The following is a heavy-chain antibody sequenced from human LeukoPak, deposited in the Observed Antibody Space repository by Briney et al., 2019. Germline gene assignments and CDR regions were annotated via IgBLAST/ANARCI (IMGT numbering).Heavy chain of an antibody. CDR1: GFTVSSNY. CDR3: AKDASESQGIVVVVAATPLNY. D-gene: IGHD2-15*01. Sequence: GGSLRLSFAASGFTVSSNYMSWVRQAPGKGLEWVSVIYSAGSTYYADSVKGRFTISRDNSKNTLYLQMNSLRAEDTAVYYCAKDASESQGIVVVVAATPLNYWGQGTLVTVSS. CDR2: IYSAGST. J-gene: IGHJ4*02. V-gene: IGHV3-66*01.